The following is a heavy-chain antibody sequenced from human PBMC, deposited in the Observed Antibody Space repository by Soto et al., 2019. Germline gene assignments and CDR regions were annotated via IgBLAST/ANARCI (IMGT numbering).Heavy chain of an antibody. CDR1: GYTFTSYG. Sequence: ASVKVSCKASGYTFTSYGISWVRQAPGQGLEWMGWISAYNGNTNYAQKLQGRVTMTTDTSTSTAYMELRSLRSDDTAVYYCARVSWDTAMVVFWFDPWGQGTLVTVSS. CDR2: ISAYNGNT. D-gene: IGHD5-18*01. V-gene: IGHV1-18*01. J-gene: IGHJ5*02. CDR3: ARVSWDTAMVVFWFDP.